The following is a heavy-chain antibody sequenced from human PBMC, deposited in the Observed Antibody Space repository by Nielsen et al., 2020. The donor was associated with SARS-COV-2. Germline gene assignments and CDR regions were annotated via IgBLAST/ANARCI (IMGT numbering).Heavy chain of an antibody. D-gene: IGHD5-24*01. CDR1: GYTFTSYD. V-gene: IGHV1-8*01. Sequence: ASVKVSCKASGYTFTSYDINWVRQATGQGLEWMGWMNPNSGNTGYAQKFQGRVTMTRNTSISTAYMELSSLRSEDTAVYYCARRRDGYNNFDYWGQGTRVTVSS. CDR2: MNPNSGNT. CDR3: ARRRDGYNNFDY. J-gene: IGHJ4*02.